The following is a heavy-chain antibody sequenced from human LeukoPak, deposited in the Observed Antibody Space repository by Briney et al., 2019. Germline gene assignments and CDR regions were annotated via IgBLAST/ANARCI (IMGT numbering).Heavy chain of an antibody. CDR2: IIPIFGTA. J-gene: IGHJ3*02. CDR3: ARERTIASRDAFDI. V-gene: IGHV1-69*01. CDR1: GGIFSSYA. D-gene: IGHD2-21*01. Sequence: ASVTVSCMASGGIFSSYAISWVRQAPGQGLEWMGGIIPIFGTANYAQKFQGRVTITADESTRTAYMELSSLRSEDTAVYYCARERTIASRDAFDIWGQGTMVTVSS.